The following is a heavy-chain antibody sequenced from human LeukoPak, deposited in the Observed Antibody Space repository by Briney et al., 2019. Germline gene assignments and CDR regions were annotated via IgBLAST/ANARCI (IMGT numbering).Heavy chain of an antibody. J-gene: IGHJ4*02. V-gene: IGHV1-18*01. CDR3: ARWGSSNIVGATDGY. Sequence: ASVKVSCKASGYTFTCYGISWVRQAPGQGLEWMGWISAYNGNTNYAQKLQGRVTMTTDTSTSTAYMELRSLRSDDTAVYYCARWGSSNIVGATDGYWGQGTLVTVSS. D-gene: IGHD1-26*01. CDR1: GYTFTCYG. CDR2: ISAYNGNT.